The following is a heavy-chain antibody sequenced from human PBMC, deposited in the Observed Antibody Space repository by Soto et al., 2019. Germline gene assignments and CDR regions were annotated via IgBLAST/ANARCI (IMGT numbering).Heavy chain of an antibody. CDR2: IYHRGIT. J-gene: IGHJ5*02. Sequence: QLQLQESGSGLVKPSQTLSLTCAVSGGSISSGGYSWSWIRQPPGKGLGWIGYIYHRGITYYNPSLMRRVAISVDGSKNQFSLKLRCVTAADTAVYCCARERAYADYGRGFWFDPWGQGTLVTVSS. D-gene: IGHD4-17*01. V-gene: IGHV4-30-2*01. CDR3: ARERAYADYGRGFWFDP. CDR1: GGSISSGGYS.